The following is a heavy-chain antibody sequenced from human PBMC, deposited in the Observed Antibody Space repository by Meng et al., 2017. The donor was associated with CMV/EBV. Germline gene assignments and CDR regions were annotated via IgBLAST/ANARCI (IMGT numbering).Heavy chain of an antibody. V-gene: IGHV3-15*01. D-gene: IGHD3-3*01. CDR1: GFTFSNAW. J-gene: IGHJ6*02. CDR2: IKSKIDGGTT. CDR3: TTDQPVHYDFWSGYTSRDYYYYGMDV. Sequence: GESLKISCAASGFTFSNAWMSWVRQAPGKGLEWVGRIKSKIDGGTTDYAAPVKGRFTISRDDSKNTLYLQMNGLKTEDTAVYYCTTDQPVHYDFWSGYTSRDYYYYGMDVWGQGTTVTVSS.